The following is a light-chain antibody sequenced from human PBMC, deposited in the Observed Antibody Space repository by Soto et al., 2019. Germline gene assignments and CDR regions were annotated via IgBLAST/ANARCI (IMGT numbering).Light chain of an antibody. CDR1: QYVNIY. Sequence: IVLTQAAATVSLSPGEIVILSCSASQYVNIYLAWYQQKPGQAPRLLIYGASTRATGIPARFSGSGSGTESTLTISSLQSEDFAVYYCQQYNNWPPTFGQGTRLEIK. J-gene: IGKJ5*01. V-gene: IGKV3-15*01. CDR3: QQYNNWPPT. CDR2: GAS.